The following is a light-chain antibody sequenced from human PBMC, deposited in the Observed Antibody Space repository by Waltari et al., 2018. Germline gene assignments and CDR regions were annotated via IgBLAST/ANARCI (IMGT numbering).Light chain of an antibody. Sequence: DIQMTQSPSTLSASVGDRVTITCRASQSIDNWLAWYQQKPGKAPKLLIYKASRLESGVPSRFSGSGSGAEFTLTISSLQPDDSATYYRQQYDRFSATFGQGTQVEIK. CDR3: QQYDRFSAT. CDR1: QSIDNW. CDR2: KAS. J-gene: IGKJ1*01. V-gene: IGKV1-5*03.